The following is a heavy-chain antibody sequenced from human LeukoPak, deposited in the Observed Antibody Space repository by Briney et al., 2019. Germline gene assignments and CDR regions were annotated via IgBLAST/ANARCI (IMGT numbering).Heavy chain of an antibody. J-gene: IGHJ4*02. V-gene: IGHV1-69*01. D-gene: IGHD6-19*01. Sequence: ASVNVSCKASGGTFSSYAISWVRQAPGQGLEWMGGIIPIFGTANYAQKFQGRVTITADESTSTAYMELSSLRSEDTAAYYCARAPRIAMAGYFDYWGQGTLVTVSS. CDR1: GGTFSSYA. CDR3: ARAPRIAMAGYFDY. CDR2: IIPIFGTA.